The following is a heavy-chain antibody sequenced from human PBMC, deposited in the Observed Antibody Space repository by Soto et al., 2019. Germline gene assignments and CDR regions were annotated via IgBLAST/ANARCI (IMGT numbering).Heavy chain of an antibody. Sequence: SVKVSCKASGGTFSSYAISWVRQAPGQGLEWMGGIIPIFGTANYAQKFQGRVTITADESTSTAYMELSSLRSEDTAVYYCARDKGYSYGSELGNYGMDVWGQGTTVTVSS. CDR1: GGTFSSYA. CDR2: IIPIFGTA. J-gene: IGHJ6*02. D-gene: IGHD5-18*01. CDR3: ARDKGYSYGSELGNYGMDV. V-gene: IGHV1-69*13.